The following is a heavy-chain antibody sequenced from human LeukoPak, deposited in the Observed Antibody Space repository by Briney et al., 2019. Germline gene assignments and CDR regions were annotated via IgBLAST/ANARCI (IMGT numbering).Heavy chain of an antibody. Sequence: GGSLGLSCAASGFTFRGYTMHWVRRAPGTGLEWVGLVTYDGSKKYYAESVKGRFTISRDNSENTLWLQMNSLGVEDTAVYYCARDGQGGETDAFDIWGQGTMVTVSS. D-gene: IGHD3-16*01. V-gene: IGHV3-30-3*01. J-gene: IGHJ3*02. CDR2: VTYDGSKK. CDR1: GFTFRGYT. CDR3: ARDGQGGETDAFDI.